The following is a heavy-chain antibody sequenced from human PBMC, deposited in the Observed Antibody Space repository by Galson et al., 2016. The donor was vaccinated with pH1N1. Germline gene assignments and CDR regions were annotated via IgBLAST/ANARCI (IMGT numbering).Heavy chain of an antibody. CDR1: GFTFSDYY. CDR3: ARDPGYCTRANCSPGFDY. CDR2: ISYNGNT. V-gene: IGHV4-38-2*02. Sequence: LRLSCAASGFTFSDYYMDWVRQAPGMGLEWIGSISYNGNTFQSSALKSRATIAIDTSNNQFSLRLSSVTAADTAVYFCARDPGYCTRANCSPGFDYWGQGTLVIVSS. J-gene: IGHJ4*02. D-gene: IGHD2-8*01.